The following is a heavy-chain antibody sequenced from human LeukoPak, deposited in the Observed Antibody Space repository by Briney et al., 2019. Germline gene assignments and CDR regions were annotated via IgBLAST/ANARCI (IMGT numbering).Heavy chain of an antibody. CDR1: GYTFTGYY. J-gene: IGHJ5*02. CDR2: INPNSGGT. V-gene: IGHV1-2*02. Sequence: GASVKVSCKASGYTFTGYYMHWVRQAPGQGLEWMGWINPNSGGTNYAQKFQGRVTMTRDTSISTAYMELSRLRSDDTAVYYCASTVGATPRDNWFDPWGQGTLVTVSS. CDR3: ASTVGATPRDNWFDP. D-gene: IGHD1-26*01.